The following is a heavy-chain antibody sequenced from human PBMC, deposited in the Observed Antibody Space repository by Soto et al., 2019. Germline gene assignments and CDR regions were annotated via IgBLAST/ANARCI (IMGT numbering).Heavy chain of an antibody. CDR3: ARESAVTTDGMDV. Sequence: KASETLSLTCTVSGGSISSGDYYWSWIRQPPGKGLEWIGYIYYSGSTYYNPSLKSRVTISVDTSKNQFSLKLSSVTAADTAVYYCARESAVTTDGMDVWGQGTTVTVSS. J-gene: IGHJ6*02. D-gene: IGHD4-4*01. CDR1: GGSISSGDYY. V-gene: IGHV4-30-4*01. CDR2: IYYSGST.